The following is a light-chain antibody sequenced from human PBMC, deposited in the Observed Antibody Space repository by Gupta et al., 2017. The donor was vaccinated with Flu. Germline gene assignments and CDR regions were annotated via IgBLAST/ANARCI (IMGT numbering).Light chain of an antibody. J-gene: IGKJ5*01. CDR2: GAS. CDR3: QQYGSSPPIT. CDR1: QSVSSSY. Sequence: EIVLTQSPGTLSLSPGERATLSCRASQSVSSSYLAWYQQKPGQAPRLLIYGASSRGTGIPDRFSGSGYGTDFTLTISRLEPEDFAVYYCQQYGSSPPITFGQGTRVEIK. V-gene: IGKV3-20*01.